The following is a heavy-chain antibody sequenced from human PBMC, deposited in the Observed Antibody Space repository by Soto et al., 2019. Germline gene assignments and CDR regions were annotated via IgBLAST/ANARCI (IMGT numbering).Heavy chain of an antibody. CDR2: IDPSDSQT. CDR3: ARQIYDSDTGPNFQYYFES. Sequence: HGESLKISCKGSGYSFAGYWITWVRQKPGKGLEWMGRIDPSDSQTYYSPSFRGHVTISVTKSITTVFLQWSSLRASDTAMYYCARQIYDSDTGPNFQYYFESWGQGTPVTVSS. J-gene: IGHJ4*02. D-gene: IGHD3-22*01. V-gene: IGHV5-10-1*01. CDR1: GYSFAGYW.